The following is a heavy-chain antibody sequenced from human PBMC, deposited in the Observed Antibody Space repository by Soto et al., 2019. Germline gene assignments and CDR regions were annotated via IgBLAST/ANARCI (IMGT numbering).Heavy chain of an antibody. V-gene: IGHV1-69*01. CDR3: AIDGGRHSGGIDY. CDR1: GGTFSSYS. Sequence: QVQLVQSGAEVKKPGSSVKVSCKASGGTFSSYSINWVRQAPGQGLEWMGEIIPIFGTANYAPKFQGRVTLTADESTSTAYMELSSLRSEDTAVYYCAIDGGRHSGGIDYWGQGTLVTVSS. D-gene: IGHD1-26*01. J-gene: IGHJ4*02. CDR2: IIPIFGTA.